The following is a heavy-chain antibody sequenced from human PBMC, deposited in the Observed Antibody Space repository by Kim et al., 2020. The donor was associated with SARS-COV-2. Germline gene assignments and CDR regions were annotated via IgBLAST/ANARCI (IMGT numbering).Heavy chain of an antibody. Sequence: GESLKISCKGSGYSFTSYWIGWVRQMPGKGLEWMGIIYPGDSDTRYSPSFQGQVTISADKSISTAYLQWSSLKASDTAMYYCARQGLRFLEWFPHFGAYYGMDVWGQGTTVTVSS. D-gene: IGHD3-3*01. CDR2: IYPGDSDT. V-gene: IGHV5-51*01. CDR3: ARQGLRFLEWFPHFGAYYGMDV. J-gene: IGHJ6*02. CDR1: GYSFTSYW.